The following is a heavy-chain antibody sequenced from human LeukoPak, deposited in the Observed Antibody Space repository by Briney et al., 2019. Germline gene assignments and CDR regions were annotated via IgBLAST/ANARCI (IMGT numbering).Heavy chain of an antibody. D-gene: IGHD1-26*01. CDR3: ARGRYSGSYSPLGY. V-gene: IGHV1-69*13. Sequence: SVKVSCKASGGIFSSYAINWVRQAPGQGLEWMGGIIPIFGSANYTQKFQVRVTIMADESTSTAYMELSSLRSEDTAVYYCARGRYSGSYSPLGYWGQGTLVTVSS. CDR2: IIPIFGSA. CDR1: GGIFSSYA. J-gene: IGHJ4*02.